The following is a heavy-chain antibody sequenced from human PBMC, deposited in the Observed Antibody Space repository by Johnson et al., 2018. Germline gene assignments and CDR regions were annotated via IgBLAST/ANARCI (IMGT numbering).Heavy chain of an antibody. D-gene: IGHD3-16*01. CDR2: INHSGST. CDR1: GGSFSGYY. V-gene: IGHV4-34*01. CDR3: ARGGDDDYYYMDV. Sequence: QVQLQQWGAGLLKPSETLSLTCAVYGGSFSGYYWRWIRQPPGKGLEWIGEINHSGSTNYNPSLKSRVTISVDTPKNQFSLTLSSVTAADTAVYYCARGGDDDYYYMDVWGKGTTVTVSS. J-gene: IGHJ6*03.